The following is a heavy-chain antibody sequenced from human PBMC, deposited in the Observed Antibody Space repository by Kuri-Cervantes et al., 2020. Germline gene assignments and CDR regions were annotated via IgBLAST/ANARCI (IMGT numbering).Heavy chain of an antibody. V-gene: IGHV4-31*01. CDR2: IYYSGST. D-gene: IGHD2-15*01. J-gene: IGHJ6*03. CDR1: GGSISSGGYY. Sequence: SETLSLTCTVSGGSISSGGYYWSWIRQHPGKGLEWIGYIYYSGSTYYNPSLKSLVTISVDTSKNQFSLKLSSVTAADTAVYYCARAPWVAATRYYYMDVWGKGTTVTVSS. CDR3: ARAPWVAATRYYYMDV.